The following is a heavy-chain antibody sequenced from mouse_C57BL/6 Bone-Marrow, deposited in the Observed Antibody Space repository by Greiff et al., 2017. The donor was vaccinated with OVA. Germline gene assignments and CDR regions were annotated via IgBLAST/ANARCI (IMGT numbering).Heavy chain of an antibody. CDR3: ADYYGSSY. D-gene: IGHD1-1*01. CDR2: INPNNGGT. J-gene: IGHJ2*01. Sequence: EVKLEESGPELVKPGASVKMSCKASGYTFTDYNMHWVKQSHGKSLEWIGYINPNNGGTSYTQKFKGKATLTVNKSSSTAYMELRSLTSEDSAVYYCADYYGSSYWGQGTTLTVSS. CDR1: GYTFTDYN. V-gene: IGHV1-22*01.